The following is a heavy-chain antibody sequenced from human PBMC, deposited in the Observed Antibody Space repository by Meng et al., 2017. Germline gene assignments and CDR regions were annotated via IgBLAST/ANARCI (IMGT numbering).Heavy chain of an antibody. D-gene: IGHD1-1*01. CDR1: GGSFSGYY. V-gene: IGHV4-34*01. CDR2: INHSGST. CDR3: ARGRSGTWPWYFDL. Sequence: QMQLQQWGAGRLRPSETLSLTWAVYGGSFSGYYWSWIRQPPGKGLEWIGEINHSGSTNYNPSLKSRVTISVDTSKNQFSLKLSSVTAADTAVYYCARGRSGTWPWYFDLWGRGTLVTVSS. J-gene: IGHJ2*01.